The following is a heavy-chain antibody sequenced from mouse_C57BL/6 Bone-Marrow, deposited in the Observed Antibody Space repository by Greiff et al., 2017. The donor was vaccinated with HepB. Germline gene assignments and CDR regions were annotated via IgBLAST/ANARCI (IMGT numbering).Heavy chain of an antibody. D-gene: IGHD1-1*01. J-gene: IGHJ3*01. CDR1: GFNIKDDY. V-gene: IGHV14-4*01. CDR3: TTGYYGSSYEWFAY. Sequence: EVMLVESGAELVRPGASVKLSCTASGFNIKDDYMHWVKQRPEQGLEWIGWIDPENGDTEYASKFQGKATITADTSSNTAYLQLSSLTSEDTAVYYCTTGYYGSSYEWFAYWGQGTLVTVSA. CDR2: IDPENGDT.